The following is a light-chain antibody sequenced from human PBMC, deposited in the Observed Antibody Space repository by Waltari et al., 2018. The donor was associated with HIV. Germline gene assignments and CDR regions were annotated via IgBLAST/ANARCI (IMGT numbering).Light chain of an antibody. CDR3: QQYNSYSWT. CDR2: KAS. J-gene: IGKJ1*01. V-gene: IGKV1-5*03. CDR1: QTISSW. Sequence: DIQMTQSPSTLSASVGDRVTITCRASQTISSWLAWYQQKPGKAPNLLIYKASSLETGVPSRVSGRGSGTEFTLTISSLQPDDFATYYCQQYNSYSWTFGQGTKVEIK.